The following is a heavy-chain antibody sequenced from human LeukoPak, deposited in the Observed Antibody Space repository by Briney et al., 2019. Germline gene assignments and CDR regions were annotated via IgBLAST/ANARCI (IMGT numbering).Heavy chain of an antibody. Sequence: GGSLRLSCAASGFTFSSYEMNWVRQAPGRGLEWVSYISGVGSDIYYTASVKGRFTISRDNAKNSLYLQMNSLRAEDTAVYYCARVYGSGRFIWYFDLWGRGTLVTVSS. CDR3: ARVYGSGRFIWYFDL. CDR2: ISGVGSDI. V-gene: IGHV3-48*03. J-gene: IGHJ2*01. CDR1: GFTFSSYE. D-gene: IGHD3-10*01.